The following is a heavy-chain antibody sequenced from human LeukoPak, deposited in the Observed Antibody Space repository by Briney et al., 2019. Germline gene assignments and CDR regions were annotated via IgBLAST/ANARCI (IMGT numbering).Heavy chain of an antibody. CDR2: IYYSGST. Sequence: PSETLSLTCTVSGGSISSYYWSWIRQPPGKGLEWIGYIYYSGSTNYNPSLKSRVTISVDTSKNQFSLKLSSMTAADTAVYYCARHDYGAYWGQGTLVTVSS. J-gene: IGHJ4*02. V-gene: IGHV4-59*01. D-gene: IGHD4-17*01. CDR1: GGSISSYY. CDR3: ARHDYGAY.